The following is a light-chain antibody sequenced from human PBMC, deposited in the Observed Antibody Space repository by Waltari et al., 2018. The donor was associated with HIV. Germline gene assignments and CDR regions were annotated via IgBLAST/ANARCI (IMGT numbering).Light chain of an antibody. CDR2: GKN. CDR3: NSRDSSGDVV. V-gene: IGLV3-19*01. J-gene: IGLJ2*01. Sequence: SSELTQDPAVSVALGQTVSLTCQGGTPRSCYANGYQQKPGQAPVLVRYGKNNRPSGIPDRFSGSSSGNTASLTITGAQAEDEADYYCNSRDSSGDVVFGGGTKLTVL. CDR1: TPRSCY.